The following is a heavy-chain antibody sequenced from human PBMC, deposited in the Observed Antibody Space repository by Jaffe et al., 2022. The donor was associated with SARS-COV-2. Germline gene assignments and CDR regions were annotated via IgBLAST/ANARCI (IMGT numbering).Heavy chain of an antibody. CDR1: GGSISSYY. D-gene: IGHD6-19*01. CDR3: ARHASNWLGWLIHPYFDY. J-gene: IGHJ4*02. Sequence: QVQLQESGPGLVKPSETLSLTCTVSGGSISSYYWSWIRQPPGKGLEWIGYIYYSGSTNYNPSLKSRVTISVDTSKNQFSLKLSSVTAADTAVYYCARHASNWLGWLIHPYFDYWGQGTLVTVSS. CDR2: IYYSGST. V-gene: IGHV4-59*08.